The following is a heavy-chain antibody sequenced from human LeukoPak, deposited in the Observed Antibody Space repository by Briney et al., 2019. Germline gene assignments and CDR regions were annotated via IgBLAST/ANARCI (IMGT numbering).Heavy chain of an antibody. CDR3: VRVDDYGDYPYYFDF. Sequence: GRSLRLSCAASGFLVSSKYMSWVRQAPGKGLEWVSVIYSGGSTYYADSVKGRFTISRDNSKNTVYLQMNSLRAEDTAVYYCVRVDDYGDYPYYFDFWGQETLVTVSS. CDR2: IYSGGST. CDR1: GFLVSSKY. D-gene: IGHD4-17*01. V-gene: IGHV3-66*01. J-gene: IGHJ4*02.